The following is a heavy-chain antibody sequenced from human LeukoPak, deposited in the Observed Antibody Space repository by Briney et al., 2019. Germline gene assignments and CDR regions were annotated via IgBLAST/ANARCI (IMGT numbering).Heavy chain of an antibody. Sequence: SETLSLTCAVYGGSFSGYYWSWIRQPPGNGLEWIGEINHSGSTNYNPSLKSRVTISVDTSKNQFSLKLSSVTAADTAVYYCARTYSSGWYGHYYYGMDAWGQGTTVTVSS. CDR2: INHSGST. CDR3: ARTYSSGWYGHYYYGMDA. V-gene: IGHV4-34*01. D-gene: IGHD6-19*01. J-gene: IGHJ6*02. CDR1: GGSFSGYY.